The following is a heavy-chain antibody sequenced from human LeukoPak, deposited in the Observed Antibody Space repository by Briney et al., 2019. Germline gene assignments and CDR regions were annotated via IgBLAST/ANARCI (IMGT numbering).Heavy chain of an antibody. J-gene: IGHJ6*02. V-gene: IGHV1-69*04. CDR3: ARDPTTVTLYYYYYGMDV. D-gene: IGHD4-17*01. CDR1: GGTFSSYA. Sequence: ASVKVSCRASGGTFSSYAMSWVRQAPGQGLGWMGRIIPILGIANYAQKFQGRVTITADKSTSTAYMELSSLRSEDTAVYYCARDPTTVTLYYYYYGMDVWGQGTTVTVSS. CDR2: IIPILGIA.